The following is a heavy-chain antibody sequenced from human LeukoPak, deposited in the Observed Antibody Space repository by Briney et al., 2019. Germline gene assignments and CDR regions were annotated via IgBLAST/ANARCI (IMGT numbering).Heavy chain of an antibody. Sequence: GGSLRLSCAASEFTFSSYSMNWVRQAPGKGLEWVSSISSSSSYIYYADSVKGRFTISRDNAKNSLYLQMNSLRAEDTAVYYCARDRYYYDSSGYYPGFDYWGQGTLVTVSS. CDR1: EFTFSSYS. D-gene: IGHD3-22*01. CDR3: ARDRYYYDSSGYYPGFDY. CDR2: ISSSSSYI. V-gene: IGHV3-21*01. J-gene: IGHJ4*02.